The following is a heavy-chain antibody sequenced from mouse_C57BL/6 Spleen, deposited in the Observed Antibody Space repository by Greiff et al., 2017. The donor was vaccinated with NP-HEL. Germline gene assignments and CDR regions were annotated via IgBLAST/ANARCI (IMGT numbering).Heavy chain of an antibody. CDR3: ARGGSPHLAWFAY. CDR2: IYPGDGDT. CDR1: GYAFSSYW. J-gene: IGHJ3*01. Sequence: QVQLQQSGAELVKPGASVKISCKASGYAFSSYWMNWVQQRPGKGLEWIGQIYPGDGDTNYNGKFKGKATLTADKSSSTAYMQLSSLTSEDSAVYFCARGGSPHLAWFAYWGQGTLVTVSA. V-gene: IGHV1-80*01.